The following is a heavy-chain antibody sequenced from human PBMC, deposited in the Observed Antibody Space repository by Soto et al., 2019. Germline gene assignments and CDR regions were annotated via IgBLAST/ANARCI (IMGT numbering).Heavy chain of an antibody. CDR2: INPSGGST. CDR1: GYTFTSYY. CDR3: ARDSTEGVVVVPAAMDDYMDV. J-gene: IGHJ6*03. Sequence: ASVKVSCKSSGYTFTSYYMDWVRQAPGQGLEWMGIINPSGGSTSYAQKFQGRVSMTRDTSTSTVYMELSSLRSEDTAVYYCARDSTEGVVVVPAAMDDYMDVWGKGTTVTVSS. V-gene: IGHV1-46*03. D-gene: IGHD2-2*01.